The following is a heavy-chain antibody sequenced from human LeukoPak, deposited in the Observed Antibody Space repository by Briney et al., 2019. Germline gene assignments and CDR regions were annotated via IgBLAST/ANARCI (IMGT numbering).Heavy chain of an antibody. Sequence: PSETLSLTCTVSGGSISSGGYYWSWIRQHPGKGLEWIGYIYYSGSTYYNPSLKSRVTISVDTSKNQFSLKLSSVTAADTAVYYCARAAMVSSAFDYWGQGTLVTVSS. D-gene: IGHD5-18*01. CDR1: GGSISSGGYY. CDR3: ARAAMVSSAFDY. CDR2: IYYSGST. V-gene: IGHV4-31*03. J-gene: IGHJ4*02.